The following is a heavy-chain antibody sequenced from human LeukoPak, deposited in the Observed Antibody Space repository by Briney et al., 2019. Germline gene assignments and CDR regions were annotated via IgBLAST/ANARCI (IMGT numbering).Heavy chain of an antibody. Sequence: GASVKVSCKASGYTFTGYYMHWVRQAPGQGLEWMGRINPNSGGTNYAQKFQGRVTTTRDTSISTAYMELSRLRSDDTAVYYCARGSLSGSYRRFDYWGQGTLVTVSS. D-gene: IGHD1-26*01. CDR1: GYTFTGYY. J-gene: IGHJ4*02. V-gene: IGHV1-2*06. CDR3: ARGSLSGSYRRFDY. CDR2: INPNSGGT.